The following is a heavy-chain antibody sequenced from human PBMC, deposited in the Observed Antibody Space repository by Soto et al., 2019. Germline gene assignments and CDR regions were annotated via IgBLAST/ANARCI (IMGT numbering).Heavy chain of an antibody. CDR1: GGSFSSYA. J-gene: IGHJ6*02. CDR3: ARDYDFWSGPGAGYYYGMDV. D-gene: IGHD3-3*01. Sequence: SVQVSCKGSGGSFSSYAKSWVRQAPRQGLEWMGGIIPIFGTANYAQKCQGRVTITADESTSTAYMELSSLRSEDTAVYYCARDYDFWSGPGAGYYYGMDVWGQGTTVTVSS. V-gene: IGHV1-69*13. CDR2: IIPIFGTA.